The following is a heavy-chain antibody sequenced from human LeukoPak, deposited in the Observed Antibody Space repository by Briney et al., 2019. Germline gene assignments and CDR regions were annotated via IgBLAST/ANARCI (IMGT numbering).Heavy chain of an antibody. V-gene: IGHV4-59*05. Sequence: GPLRLSCAASGFTFSSYSVNWVRHAPGKGLERIGSIYYSGSTYYNPSLKSRVTISVDTSKNQFSLKLSSVTAADTAVYYCASLYCSSTSCYGDYYFDYWGQGTLVTVSS. CDR3: ASLYCSSTSCYGDYYFDY. D-gene: IGHD2-2*01. J-gene: IGHJ4*02. CDR2: IYYSGST. CDR1: GFTFSSYSVN.